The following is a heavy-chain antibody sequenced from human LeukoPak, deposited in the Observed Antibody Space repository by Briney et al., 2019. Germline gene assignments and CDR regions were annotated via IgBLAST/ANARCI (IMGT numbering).Heavy chain of an antibody. Sequence: ASVKVSCKASGYTFTSYAMHWVRQAPGQRLEWMGWINAGNGNTKYSQKFQGRVTITRDTSASTAYMELSSLRSEDTAVYYCARYQLGSSGYYYFDYWGQGTLVTVSS. D-gene: IGHD3-22*01. CDR1: GYTFTSYA. V-gene: IGHV1-3*01. CDR3: ARYQLGSSGYYYFDY. J-gene: IGHJ4*02. CDR2: INAGNGNT.